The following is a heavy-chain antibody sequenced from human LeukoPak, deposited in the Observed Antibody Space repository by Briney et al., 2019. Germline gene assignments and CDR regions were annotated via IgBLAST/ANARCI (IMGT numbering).Heavy chain of an antibody. D-gene: IGHD2-21*02. J-gene: IGHJ4*02. CDR2: IQEDGKKE. V-gene: IGHV3-7*01. CDR3: AKDIVGGGDDY. Sequence: GGSLRLSCAASGFTFTKFWMSWVRQAPGKGLEWVANIQEDGKKENYVDSVKGRFTISRDNAKNSVYLQMNSLRVEDTAVYYCAKDIVGGGDDYWGQGTLVTVSS. CDR1: GFTFTKFW.